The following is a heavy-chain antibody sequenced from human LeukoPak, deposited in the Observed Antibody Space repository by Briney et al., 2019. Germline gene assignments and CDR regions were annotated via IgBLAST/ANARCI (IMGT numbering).Heavy chain of an antibody. CDR1: GGTFSSYA. D-gene: IGHD5-12*01. J-gene: IGHJ6*02. CDR3: ARSRVDIVVYDLDYYYYYGMDV. CDR2: IIPILGIA. Sequence: SVKVSCKASGGTFSSYAISWVRQAPGQGLEWMGRIIPILGIANYAQKFPGRVTITADKSTSTAYMELSRLRSEDTAVYYCARSRVDIVVYDLDYYYYYGMDVWGQGTTVTVSS. V-gene: IGHV1-69*04.